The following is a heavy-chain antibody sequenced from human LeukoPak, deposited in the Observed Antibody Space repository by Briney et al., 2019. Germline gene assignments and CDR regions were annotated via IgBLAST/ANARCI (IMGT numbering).Heavy chain of an antibody. CDR3: ARGEYSSSPSYYYYGMDV. CDR1: GYTFTSYG. Sequence: ASVNVSCKASGYTFTSYGISWVRQAPGQGLEWMGWISAYNGNTNYAQKLQGRVTMTTDTSTSTAYMELRSLRSDDTAVYYCARGEYSSSPSYYYYGMDVWGQGTTVTVSS. J-gene: IGHJ6*02. D-gene: IGHD6-6*01. V-gene: IGHV1-18*01. CDR2: ISAYNGNT.